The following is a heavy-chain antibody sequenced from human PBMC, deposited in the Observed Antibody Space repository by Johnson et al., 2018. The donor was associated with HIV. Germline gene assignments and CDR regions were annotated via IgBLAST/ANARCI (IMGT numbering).Heavy chain of an antibody. J-gene: IGHJ3*02. CDR3: ARDRGVGGAQDGFDI. CDR1: GFTVSSNY. V-gene: IGHV3-20*04. CDR2: INWNGRST. Sequence: EVQLVESGGGLIQPGGSLRLSCAASGFTVSSNYMSWVRQVPGKGLEWISGINWNGRSTGYADSVKGRFTISRDNAKNSLYLQVNSLRADYTALYYCARDRGVGGAQDGFDIWGQGTMVTVSS. D-gene: IGHD3-16*01.